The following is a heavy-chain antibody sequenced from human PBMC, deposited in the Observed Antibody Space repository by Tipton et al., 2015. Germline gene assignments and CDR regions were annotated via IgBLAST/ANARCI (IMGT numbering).Heavy chain of an antibody. CDR2: IYYKKTT. D-gene: IGHD6-13*01. CDR3: ARESAAGTWYGMDV. V-gene: IGHV4-31*03. J-gene: IGHJ6*02. CDR1: GGSITNGGYY. Sequence: TLSLTCTVSGGSITNGGYYWNWIRQHRGKGLEWIGNIYYKKTTYYNPSLKSRTTISVDTSKNQFSLKLSSVTAADTAAYFCARESAAGTWYGMDVWGQGTAVTVSS.